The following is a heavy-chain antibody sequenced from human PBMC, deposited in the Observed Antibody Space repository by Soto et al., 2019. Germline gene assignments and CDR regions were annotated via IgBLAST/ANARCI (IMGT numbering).Heavy chain of an antibody. V-gene: IGHV4-59*01. CDR2: IYYSGST. D-gene: IGHD6-13*01. CDR1: GGSISSYY. CDR3: ARENIAPAGTEVHWFDP. Sequence: PSETLSLTCTFSGGSISSYYLSLLRQPPGKGLEWIGYIYYSGSTNYNPSLKSRVTISVDTSKNQFSLKLSSVTAADTAVYYCARENIAPAGTEVHWFDPWGQGTLVTVSS. J-gene: IGHJ5*02.